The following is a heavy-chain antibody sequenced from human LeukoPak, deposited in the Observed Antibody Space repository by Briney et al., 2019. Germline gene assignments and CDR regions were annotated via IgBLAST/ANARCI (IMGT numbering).Heavy chain of an antibody. V-gene: IGHV1-46*01. J-gene: IGHJ3*02. D-gene: IGHD6-19*01. Sequence: ASVKVSCKVSGYTFTSYYMHWVRQAPGQGLEWMGIINPSGGSTSYAQKFQGRVTMTRDTSTSTVYMELSSLRSEDTAVYYCARLEHSSGWLVDAFDIWGQGTMVTVSS. CDR2: INPSGGST. CDR1: GYTFTSYY. CDR3: ARLEHSSGWLVDAFDI.